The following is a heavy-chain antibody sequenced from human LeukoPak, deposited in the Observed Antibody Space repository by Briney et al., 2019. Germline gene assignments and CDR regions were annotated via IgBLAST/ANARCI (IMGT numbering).Heavy chain of an antibody. CDR2: ISYDGSNK. CDR3: AKDEGIAAAGTGLDY. Sequence: GGSLRLSCAASGFTFSSYGMHWVRQAPGKGPEWVAVISYDGSNKYYADSVKGRFTISRDNSKNTLYLQMNSLRAEDTAVYYCAKDEGIAAAGTGLDYWGQGTLVTVSS. D-gene: IGHD6-13*01. J-gene: IGHJ4*02. V-gene: IGHV3-30*18. CDR1: GFTFSSYG.